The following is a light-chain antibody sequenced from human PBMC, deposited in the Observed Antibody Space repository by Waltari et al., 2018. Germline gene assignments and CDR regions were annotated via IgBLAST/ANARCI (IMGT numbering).Light chain of an antibody. Sequence: DVQMTQSPSSLSASVGDRVTITCRASQGIGDSLAWYQQKLGKVPNLLIYSASTLQSGVPSRFSGGGSGTDFTLTISSLQPEDVATYYCQKYDTAPYTFGQGTKLEIK. CDR2: SAS. CDR3: QKYDTAPYT. J-gene: IGKJ2*01. CDR1: QGIGDS. V-gene: IGKV1-27*01.